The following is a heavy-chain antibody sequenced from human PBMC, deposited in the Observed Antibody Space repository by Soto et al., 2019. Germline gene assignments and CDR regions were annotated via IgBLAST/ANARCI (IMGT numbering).Heavy chain of an antibody. CDR2: IYYSGST. D-gene: IGHD3-22*01. J-gene: IGHJ4*02. V-gene: IGHV4-39*01. Sequence: SETLSLTCTVSGGSISSSSYYWGWIRQPPGKGLEWIGSIYYSGSTYYNPSLKSRVTISVDTSKNQFSLKLSSVTAADTAVYYCARIYYDSVFDYWGQGTLVTVSS. CDR1: GGSISSSSYY. CDR3: ARIYYDSVFDY.